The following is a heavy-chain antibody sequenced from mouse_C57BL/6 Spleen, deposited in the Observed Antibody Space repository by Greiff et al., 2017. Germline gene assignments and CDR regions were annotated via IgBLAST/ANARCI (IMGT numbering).Heavy chain of an antibody. Sequence: VQLQQSGTVLARPGASVKMSCKTSGYTFTSYWMHWVKQRPGQGLEWIGAIYPGNSDTSYNQKFKGKAKLTAVTSTSTAYMELSSLTHEDSAVYYCARETRVVATGAMDYWGQGTSVTVSS. J-gene: IGHJ4*01. V-gene: IGHV1-5*01. CDR2: IYPGNSDT. CDR1: GYTFTSYW. CDR3: ARETRVVATGAMDY. D-gene: IGHD1-1*01.